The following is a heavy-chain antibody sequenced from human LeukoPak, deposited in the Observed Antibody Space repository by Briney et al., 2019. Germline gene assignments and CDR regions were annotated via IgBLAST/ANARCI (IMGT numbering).Heavy chain of an antibody. CDR3: ARGNGPGAYLIDY. J-gene: IGHJ4*02. V-gene: IGHV3-30-3*01. D-gene: IGHD3-10*01. Sequence: GSLRLSCAASGFSFSCYAVHWLRQAPGKGLEWVAFMSNDGTNIYYADSVKGRFTISRDVSKNTVYLQMNTLRPEDTAVYYCARGNGPGAYLIDYWGQGTLVTVSS. CDR2: MSNDGTNI. CDR1: GFSFSCYA.